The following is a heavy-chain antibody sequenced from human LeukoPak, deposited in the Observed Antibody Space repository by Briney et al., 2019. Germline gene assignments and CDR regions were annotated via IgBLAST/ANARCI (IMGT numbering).Heavy chain of an antibody. Sequence: AGGSLRLSCAASGFTFSSYAMSWVRQARGKGLEWVSAISGSGGSTYYADSVKGRFTISRDNSKNTLYLQMNSLRAEDTAVYYCAKDSDTMIVVVIATFDYWGQGTLVTVSS. V-gene: IGHV3-23*01. CDR1: GFTFSSYA. CDR2: ISGSGGST. D-gene: IGHD3-22*01. J-gene: IGHJ4*02. CDR3: AKDSDTMIVVVIATFDY.